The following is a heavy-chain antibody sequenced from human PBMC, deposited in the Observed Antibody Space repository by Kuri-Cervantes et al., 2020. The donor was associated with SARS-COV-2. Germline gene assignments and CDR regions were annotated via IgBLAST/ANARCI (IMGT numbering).Heavy chain of an antibody. CDR2: INPNSGGT. V-gene: IGHV1-2*02. CDR1: GYTFTSYG. D-gene: IGHD3/OR15-3a*01. J-gene: IGHJ4*02. Sequence: ASVKVSCKASGYTFTSYGITWVRQAPGQGLEWMGWINPNSGGTNPAQKFQGRVTMTRDMSITTTYMELSRLRSDDTALYYCARDSGDDFWTGSLAGYFDYWGQGTLVTVSS. CDR3: ARDSGDDFWTGSLAGYFDY.